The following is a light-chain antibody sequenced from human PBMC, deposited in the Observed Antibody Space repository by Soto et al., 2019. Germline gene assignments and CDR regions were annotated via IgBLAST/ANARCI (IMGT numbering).Light chain of an antibody. CDR3: HKYYYTRDT. Sequence: DIVMTQSPDSLAVSLGERATINCRSSQTVLYTSNNRNYLAWYQQKSGQPPKLLFSLASTRESGVPDRFSARGSGTDCTLTISILQAEDVAVYYGHKYYYTRDTFGQGSKVEIK. CDR2: LAS. CDR1: QTVLYTSNNRNY. V-gene: IGKV4-1*01. J-gene: IGKJ2*01.